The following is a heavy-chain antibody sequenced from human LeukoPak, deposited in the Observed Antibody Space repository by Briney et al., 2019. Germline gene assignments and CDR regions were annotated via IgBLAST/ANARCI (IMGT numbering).Heavy chain of an antibody. Sequence: QPGGSLRLSCAASGFTFSSYWMHWVRQAPGKGLVWVSRINSDGSSTSYADSVKGRFTISRDNAKNTLYLQMNSLRAEDTAVYYCARDLSYYDSSGYYPRDAFDIWGQGTMVTVSS. CDR3: ARDLSYYDSSGYYPRDAFDI. V-gene: IGHV3-74*01. CDR1: GFTFSSYW. CDR2: INSDGSST. J-gene: IGHJ3*02. D-gene: IGHD3-22*01.